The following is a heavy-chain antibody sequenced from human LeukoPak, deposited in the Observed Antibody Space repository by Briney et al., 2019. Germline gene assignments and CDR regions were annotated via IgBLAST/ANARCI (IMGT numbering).Heavy chain of an antibody. J-gene: IGHJ4*02. D-gene: IGHD5-18*01. Sequence: GGSLRLSCAASLSTLSTYWMTGFRQTPGGGLEWVASLKQDGTDKYYVDSVKGRFTISRGNAGDYLYLQKNSLRAEDTAVYFCAKHYFYSYGSLGYWGQGTLVTVSS. CDR2: LKQDGTDK. CDR3: AKHYFYSYGSLGY. V-gene: IGHV3-7*05. CDR1: LSTLSTYW.